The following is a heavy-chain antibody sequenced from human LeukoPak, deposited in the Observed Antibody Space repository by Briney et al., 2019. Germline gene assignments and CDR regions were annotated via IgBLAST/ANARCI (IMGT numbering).Heavy chain of an antibody. CDR1: GGSISSYY. Sequence: PSETLSLTCTVSGGSISSYYWSWIRQPPGKGLEWIGYIYYSGSTNYNPSLKSRVIISVDTSKNQFSLKLSSVTAADTAVYYCARFHSRSDAFDIWGQGTMVTVSS. CDR3: ARFHSRSDAFDI. J-gene: IGHJ3*02. V-gene: IGHV4-59*01. D-gene: IGHD5-18*01. CDR2: IYYSGST.